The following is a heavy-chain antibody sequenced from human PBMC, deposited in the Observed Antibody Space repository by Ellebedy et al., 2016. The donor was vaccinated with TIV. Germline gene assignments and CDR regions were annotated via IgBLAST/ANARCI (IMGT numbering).Heavy chain of an antibody. D-gene: IGHD2-15*01. CDR3: ARDQAGSSLYYYYGMDV. V-gene: IGHV4-4*07. CDR1: GGSISSYY. J-gene: IGHJ6*02. CDR2: IYTSGST. Sequence: MPSETLSLTCTVSGGSISSYYWSWIRQPAGKGLEWIGRIYTSGSTNYNPSLKRRVTMSEDTSKNQFSLKLSSVTAADTAVYYCARDQAGSSLYYYYGMDVWGQGTTVTVSS.